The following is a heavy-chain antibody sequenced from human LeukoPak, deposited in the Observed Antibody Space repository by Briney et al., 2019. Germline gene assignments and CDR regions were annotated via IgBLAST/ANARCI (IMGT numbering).Heavy chain of an antibody. J-gene: IGHJ4*02. CDR2: INPNSGGT. CDR3: ARDAWFGELLVKPLVGDY. CDR1: GYTFTGYY. D-gene: IGHD3-10*01. Sequence: GASVKVSCKASGYTFTGYYMHWVRQAPGQGLEWMGWINPNSGGTNYAQKFQGRVTMTRDTSISTAYMELSRLRSDDTAVYYCARDAWFGELLVKPLVGDYWGQGTLVTVSS. V-gene: IGHV1-2*02.